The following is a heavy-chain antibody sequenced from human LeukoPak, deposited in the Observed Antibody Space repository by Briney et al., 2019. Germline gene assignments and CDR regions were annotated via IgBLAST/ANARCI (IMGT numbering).Heavy chain of an antibody. CDR2: IYHSGST. D-gene: IGHD3-22*01. Sequence: SETLSLTCAVSGGSISSGGYSWSWIRQPPGKGLEWIGYIYHSGSTYYNPSLKSRVTISVDRSKNQFSLKPSSVTAADTAVYYCARGNYYDSSGLDYWGQGTLVTVSS. J-gene: IGHJ4*02. CDR1: GGSISSGGYS. CDR3: ARGNYYDSSGLDY. V-gene: IGHV4-30-2*01.